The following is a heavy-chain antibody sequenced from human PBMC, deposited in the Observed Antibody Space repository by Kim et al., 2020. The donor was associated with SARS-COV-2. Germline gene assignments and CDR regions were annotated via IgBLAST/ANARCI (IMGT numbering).Heavy chain of an antibody. CDR3: CGSGTYIH. CDR2: INTNGGST. V-gene: IGHV3-64D*06. Sequence: GGSLRLSCSASGFSFSTYNMHWVRQAPGKGLQYISGINTNGGSTYYTDSVKGRFTISRDNSKNTLYLQMSSLRAEDTAVYYCCGSGTYIHWGEGTLVTVSS. D-gene: IGHD3-10*01. CDR1: GFSFSTYN. J-gene: IGHJ4*02.